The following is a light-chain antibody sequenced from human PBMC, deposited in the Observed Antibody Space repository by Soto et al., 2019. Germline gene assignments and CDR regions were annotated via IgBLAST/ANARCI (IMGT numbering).Light chain of an antibody. CDR1: HYIDSW. V-gene: IGKV1-12*01. CDR3: QQAYSFPIT. Sequence: DIQMTQSPSSVSASVGDTVTITCRASHYIDSWLAWYQQKPGKAPKLLNYDASRLRSGVPSTFSGSRSGTDFTLTITDLQPEDFATYYCQQAYSFPITFGQGTRLEIK. J-gene: IGKJ5*01. CDR2: DAS.